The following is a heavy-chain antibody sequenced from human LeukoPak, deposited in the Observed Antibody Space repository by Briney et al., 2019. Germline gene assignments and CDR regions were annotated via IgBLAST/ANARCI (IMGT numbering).Heavy chain of an antibody. V-gene: IGHV1-2*02. Sequence: ASVKVSCKASGYTFTDYFLHWVRQAPGQGLEWMGWIGPNNGVTNYAQKLQGKVTMTRDTSINTAYMEVSSLRSDDTAVYYCARDIRPRVESFDYWGQGTLVTVSS. CDR1: GYTFTDYF. J-gene: IGHJ4*02. CDR3: ARDIRPRVESFDY. CDR2: IGPNNGVT. D-gene: IGHD3-3*01.